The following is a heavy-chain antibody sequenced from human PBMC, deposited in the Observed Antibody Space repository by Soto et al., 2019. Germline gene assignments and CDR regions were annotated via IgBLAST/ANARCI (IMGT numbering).Heavy chain of an antibody. J-gene: IGHJ5*02. D-gene: IGHD1-26*01. V-gene: IGHV2-5*02. CDR2: IYWDDDK. CDR1: GFSLSTSGVG. Sequence: QITLKESGPTLVKPTQTLTLTCTFSGFSLSTSGVGVGWIRQPPGKALEWLALIYWDDDKRYSPSLKSRLTITNDTSKNQVVLTMTNMDPVDTATYYCAHRGLEVGATTGLGFDPWGQGTLVTVSS. CDR3: AHRGLEVGATTGLGFDP.